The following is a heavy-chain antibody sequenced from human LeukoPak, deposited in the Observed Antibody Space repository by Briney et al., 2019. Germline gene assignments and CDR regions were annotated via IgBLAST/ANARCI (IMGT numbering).Heavy chain of an antibody. CDR2: ISSSSSYI. D-gene: IGHD4-23*01. J-gene: IGHJ4*02. Sequence: GGSLRLSCAASGFTFSSYSMNWVRQAPGKGLEWVSSISSSSSYIYYADSVKGRFTLSRDNAKHSLYLQMNSLRAEDTAVSYCARAVYGGNSYFDYWGQGTLVTVSS. CDR1: GFTFSSYS. V-gene: IGHV3-21*01. CDR3: ARAVYGGNSYFDY.